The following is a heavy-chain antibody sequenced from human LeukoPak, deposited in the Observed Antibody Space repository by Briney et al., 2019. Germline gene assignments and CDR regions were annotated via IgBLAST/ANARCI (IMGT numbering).Heavy chain of an antibody. J-gene: IGHJ4*02. D-gene: IGHD2-2*02. CDR3: ARDGVVTTVPAAIPPTSDFDY. V-gene: IGHV3-11*04. Sequence: PGRSLRLSCAASGFTFSDYYMSWIRQAPGKGLEWVSYISSSGSTIYYADSVKGRFTISRDNAKNSLYLQMNSLRAEDTAVYYCARDGVVTTVPAAIPPTSDFDYWGQGTLVTVSS. CDR1: GFTFSDYY. CDR2: ISSSGSTI.